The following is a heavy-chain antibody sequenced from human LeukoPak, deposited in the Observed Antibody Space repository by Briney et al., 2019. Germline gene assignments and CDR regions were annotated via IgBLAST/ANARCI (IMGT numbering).Heavy chain of an antibody. J-gene: IGHJ4*02. Sequence: LETLSLTCTVSGGSISSNYWSWIRQPPGKGLEWIGYIYTSGSTNYNPSLKSRVTISVDTSKNQFSLKLSSVTAADTAVYYCARHSSGGPFYFDYWGQGTLVTVSS. D-gene: IGHD1-26*01. CDR2: IYTSGST. V-gene: IGHV4-4*09. CDR1: GGSISSNY. CDR3: ARHSSGGPFYFDY.